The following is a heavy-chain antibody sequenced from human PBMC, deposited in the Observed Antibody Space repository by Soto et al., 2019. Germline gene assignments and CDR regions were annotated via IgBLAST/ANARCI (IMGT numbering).Heavy chain of an antibody. D-gene: IGHD4-17*01. CDR1: GFTFSSYW. J-gene: IGHJ3*02. CDR2: ITQDGSKK. CDR3: AKDRATVILRKNAFDI. Sequence: GGSLRLSCAASGFTFSSYWMSWVRQAPGKGLEWVANITQDGSKKYYVDSVKGRFTISRDNSKNTLYLQMNSLRAEDTAVYYCAKDRATVILRKNAFDIWGQGTMVTVSS. V-gene: IGHV3-7*01.